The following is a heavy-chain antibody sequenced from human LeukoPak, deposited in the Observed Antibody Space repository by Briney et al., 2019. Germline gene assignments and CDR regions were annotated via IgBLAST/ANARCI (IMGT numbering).Heavy chain of an antibody. D-gene: IGHD2-2*01. CDR1: GGTFSSYA. Sequence: SVKVSCKASGGTFSSYAISWVRQAPGQGLEWMGGIIPIFGTANYAQKFQGRVTITADESTSTAYMGLSSLRSEDTAVYYCARDGGYCSSTSCQPYNWFDPWGQGTLVTVSS. V-gene: IGHV1-69*01. CDR2: IIPIFGTA. J-gene: IGHJ5*02. CDR3: ARDGGYCSSTSCQPYNWFDP.